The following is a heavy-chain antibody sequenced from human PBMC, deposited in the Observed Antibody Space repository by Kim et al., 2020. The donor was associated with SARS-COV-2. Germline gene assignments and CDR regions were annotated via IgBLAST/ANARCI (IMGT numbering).Heavy chain of an antibody. D-gene: IGHD2-21*02. Sequence: SVKVSCRASGGTFSTYAISWVRQAPGKGLEWMGGIIPLFPTPHYPQKFQGRVTLTADASTSTAYMELSSLRSEDTAVYYCARVGVVTAIRHYYGLDVWGQGTTVTVSS. CDR1: GGTFSTYA. CDR3: ARVGVVTAIRHYYGLDV. CDR2: IIPLFPTP. V-gene: IGHV1-69*13. J-gene: IGHJ6*02.